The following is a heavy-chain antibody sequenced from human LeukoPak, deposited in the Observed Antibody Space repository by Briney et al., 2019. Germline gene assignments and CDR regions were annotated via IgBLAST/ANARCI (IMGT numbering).Heavy chain of an antibody. CDR3: AREDYVWGSYLINY. D-gene: IGHD3-16*02. V-gene: IGHV3-11*01. J-gene: IGHJ4*02. CDR1: GFTFSDYY. Sequence: GGSLRLSCAASGFTFSDYYMSWIRQAPGKGLEWVSYISSSGGTIYYADSVKGRFTISRDNAKNSLYLQMNSLRAEDTAVYYCAREDYVWGSYLINYWGQGTLVTVSS. CDR2: ISSSGGTI.